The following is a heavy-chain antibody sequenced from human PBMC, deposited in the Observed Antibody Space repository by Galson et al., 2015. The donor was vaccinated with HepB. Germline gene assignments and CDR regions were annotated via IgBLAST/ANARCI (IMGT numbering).Heavy chain of an antibody. CDR2: INPNNDGT. J-gene: IGHJ4*02. CDR1: AYTFTDYY. Sequence: SVKASCKASAYTFTDYYIHWVRQAPGQGLQWMGRINPNNDGTDSAQKFQGRITMTRDTSISTAYMELSRLKSDDTAVYYCARGEMATTYYFDYWGQGTLVTVSS. V-gene: IGHV1-2*02. D-gene: IGHD5-24*01. CDR3: ARGEMATTYYFDY.